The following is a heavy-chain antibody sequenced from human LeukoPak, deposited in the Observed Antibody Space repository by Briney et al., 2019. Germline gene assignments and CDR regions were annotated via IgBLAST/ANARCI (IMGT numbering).Heavy chain of an antibody. V-gene: IGHV3-48*02. CDR1: GFTFSSYG. Sequence: YPGGSLRLSCAASGFTFSSYGMSWVRQAPGKGLEWVSHISGSGNIIYYGGSVKGRFTISRDNAKNSLYLQMNSLRDEDTAVYSCARDLYFGSGSPHLDLWGQGTLVTVSS. CDR2: ISGSGNII. D-gene: IGHD3-10*01. CDR3: ARDLYFGSGSPHLDL. J-gene: IGHJ5*02.